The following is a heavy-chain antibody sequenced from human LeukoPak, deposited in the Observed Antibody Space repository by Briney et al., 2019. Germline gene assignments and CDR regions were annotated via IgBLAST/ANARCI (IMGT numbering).Heavy chain of an antibody. V-gene: IGHV4-59*01. CDR1: GGSISSYY. CDR2: IYYSGST. Sequence: SETLSLTCTVSGGSISSYYWSWIRQPPGKGLEWIGYIYYSGSTNYNPSLKSRVTISVDTSKNQFSLKLSSVTAADTAVCYCASGRYSSSSDYFDYWGQGTLVTVSS. CDR3: ASGRYSSSSDYFDY. D-gene: IGHD6-6*01. J-gene: IGHJ4*02.